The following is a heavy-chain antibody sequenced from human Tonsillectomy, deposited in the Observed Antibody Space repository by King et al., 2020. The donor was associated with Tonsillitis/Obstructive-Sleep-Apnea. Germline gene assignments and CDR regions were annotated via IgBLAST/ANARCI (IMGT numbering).Heavy chain of an antibody. J-gene: IGHJ4*02. Sequence: VQLVESGGGLVQPGRSLRLSCAASGFTFDDYAMHWVRQAPGKGLEWVSGISWNSGSIGYADSVKGRFTISRDNAKNSLYLQMNSLRAEDTALYYCATGSSPPQWLGGAFDYWGQGTLVTVSS. V-gene: IGHV3-9*01. CDR1: GFTFDDYA. CDR2: ISWNSGSI. D-gene: IGHD6-19*01. CDR3: ATGSSPPQWLGGAFDY.